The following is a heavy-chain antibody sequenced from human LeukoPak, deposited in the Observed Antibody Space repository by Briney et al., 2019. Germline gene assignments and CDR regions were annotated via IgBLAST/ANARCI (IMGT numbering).Heavy chain of an antibody. CDR2: IRPGDGAT. Sequence: GGSLRLSCAASGFTFSGYEIHWVRQAAGKGLEWISYIRPGDGATYYADSVKGRFTISRDNAKNSLFLQLNSLRAEDTAIYYGAREYISGWFDYWGQGTLVTVSS. CDR3: AREYISGWFDY. J-gene: IGHJ4*02. D-gene: IGHD6-19*01. CDR1: GFTFSGYE. V-gene: IGHV3-48*03.